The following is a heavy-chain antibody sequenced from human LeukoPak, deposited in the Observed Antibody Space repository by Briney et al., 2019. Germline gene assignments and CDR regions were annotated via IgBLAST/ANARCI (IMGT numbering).Heavy chain of an antibody. J-gene: IGHJ5*02. Sequence: SETLSLTCTVSGYSISSGYYWGWIRQPPGKGLEWIGSIYHSGSTYYNPSLKSRVIISVDTSKNQFSLKLSSVTAADTAVYYCARWGGSYPTWGQGTLVTVSS. V-gene: IGHV4-38-2*02. CDR3: ARWGGSYPT. CDR2: IYHSGST. D-gene: IGHD1-26*01. CDR1: GYSISSGYY.